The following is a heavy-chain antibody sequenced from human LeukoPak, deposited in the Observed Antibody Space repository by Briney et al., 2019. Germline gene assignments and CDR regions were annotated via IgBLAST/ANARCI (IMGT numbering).Heavy chain of an antibody. CDR3: VRDLFCTNAVCHGGDWFDP. Sequence: GGSLRLSCSASGFTFSSYTMHWVRQAPGKGLEYVSAITSNGDNTYYADSVKGRFIISRDNSKNTLYLQMSSLRAEDTAVYYCVRDLFCTNAVCHGGDWFDPWGQGTLVTVSS. D-gene: IGHD2-8*01. CDR1: GFTFSSYT. CDR2: ITSNGDNT. V-gene: IGHV3-64D*09. J-gene: IGHJ5*02.